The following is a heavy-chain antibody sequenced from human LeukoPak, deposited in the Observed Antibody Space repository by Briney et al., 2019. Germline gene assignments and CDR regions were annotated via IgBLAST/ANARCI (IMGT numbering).Heavy chain of an antibody. CDR2: INHSGST. CDR3: ARALVEGVVIGYYYYYMDV. J-gene: IGHJ6*03. V-gene: IGHV4-39*07. CDR1: GGSISSSSYY. D-gene: IGHD3-3*01. Sequence: SETLSLTCTVSGGSISSSSYYWGWIRQPPGKGLEWIGEINHSGSTNYNPSLKSRVTISVDTSKNQFSLKLSSVTAADTAVYYCARALVEGVVIGYYYYYMDVWGKGTTVTVSS.